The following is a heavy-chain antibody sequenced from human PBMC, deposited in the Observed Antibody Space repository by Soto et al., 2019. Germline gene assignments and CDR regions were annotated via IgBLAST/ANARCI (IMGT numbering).Heavy chain of an antibody. Sequence: QVLLQESGPGLVKPSETLSLTCTVSGGSISDFYWSWIRQPPGKGLEWIGYIYYSGSTNYNPSPKSRVTISVDTSKNPFSLNLRSMSPADTAVYYCARVGGLAARTFDYWGPGTLVTVSS. CDR1: GGSISDFY. V-gene: IGHV4-59*01. J-gene: IGHJ4*02. D-gene: IGHD6-6*01. CDR2: IYYSGST. CDR3: ARVGGLAARTFDY.